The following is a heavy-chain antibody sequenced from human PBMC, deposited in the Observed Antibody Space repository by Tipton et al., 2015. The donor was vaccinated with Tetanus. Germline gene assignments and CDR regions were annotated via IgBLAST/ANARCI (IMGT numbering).Heavy chain of an antibody. J-gene: IGHJ4*02. Sequence: TLSLTCTVSGGSISNYYWNWVRQSPGGRLEWIGNIFYSGDTTYNRSLKSRVTISVDTSKNQFSLKLSSVTAADTAVYYCARGTGDYWGQGTLVTVSS. CDR1: GGSISNYY. CDR2: IFYSGDT. D-gene: IGHD1-14*01. V-gene: IGHV4-59*01. CDR3: ARGTGDY.